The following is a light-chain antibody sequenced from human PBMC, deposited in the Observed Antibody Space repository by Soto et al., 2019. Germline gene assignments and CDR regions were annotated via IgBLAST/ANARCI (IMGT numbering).Light chain of an antibody. V-gene: IGLV2-14*01. J-gene: IGLJ3*02. CDR2: EVS. Sequence: QSALTQPASVSGSPGQSITISCTGTSSDVGGYNYVSWYQQHPGKAPKLMIYEVSNRPSGGANRLSGSKCGNTASLTISWLQAAEEADYYCSSNTNTATGVFGGGTKLTVL. CDR1: SSDVGGYNY. CDR3: SSNTNTATGV.